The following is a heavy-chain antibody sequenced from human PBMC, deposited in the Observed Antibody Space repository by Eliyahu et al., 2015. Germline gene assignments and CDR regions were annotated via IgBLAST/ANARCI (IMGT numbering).Heavy chain of an antibody. V-gene: IGHV3-23*01. D-gene: IGHD3-22*01. J-gene: IGHJ4*02. CDR3: AKDLESDNYDSDGYYNPFYYFDY. CDR2: IIDGYGGLT. Sequence: FRQAPGKELEWVASIIDGYGGLTYYADSVKGRFTIYRDNSKNMLYLQMNSLGADDTAVYYCAKDLESDNYDSDGYYNPFYYFDYWGQGTLVTVSS.